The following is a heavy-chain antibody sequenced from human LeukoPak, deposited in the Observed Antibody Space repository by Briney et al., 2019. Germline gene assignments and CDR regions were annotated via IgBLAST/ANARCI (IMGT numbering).Heavy chain of an antibody. J-gene: IGHJ4*02. D-gene: IGHD2-15*01. Sequence: GGSLRLSCAASGFTFSSYAMSWVRQAPGKGLEWVSAISGSGGSTYYADSVKGRFTISRDNSKNTLYLQMNSLRAEDTAVYYCAKDRGYCSGGSCYSYYFDYWGQGTLVTVSS. CDR1: GFTFSSYA. CDR2: ISGSGGST. CDR3: AKDRGYCSGGSCYSYYFDY. V-gene: IGHV3-23*01.